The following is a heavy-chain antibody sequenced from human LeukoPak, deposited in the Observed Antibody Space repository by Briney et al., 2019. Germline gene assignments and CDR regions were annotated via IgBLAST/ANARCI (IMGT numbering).Heavy chain of an antibody. Sequence: GGSLRLSCVASGVTLSNYAMSWVRQAPGKGLERVSIIYKDGRTYYADSVKGRFTISRDNSRNMLYLQMNSLRAEDTAVYYCARDVNSYAHCGHWGQGTLVTVSS. CDR1: GVTLSNYA. CDR3: ARDVNSYAHCGH. V-gene: IGHV3-53*01. D-gene: IGHD5-18*01. CDR2: IYKDGRT. J-gene: IGHJ4*02.